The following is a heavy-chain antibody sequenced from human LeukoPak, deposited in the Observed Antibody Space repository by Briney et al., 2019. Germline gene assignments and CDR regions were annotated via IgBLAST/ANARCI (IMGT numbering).Heavy chain of an antibody. V-gene: IGHV4-34*01. Sequence: SETLSLTCAVHGGSFSGYYWSWIRQPPGKGLEWIGEINHSGSTNYNPSPKSRVTISVDTSKNQFSLKLSSVTAADTAVYYCARVRRDYVWGSYRSNWFGPWGQGTLVTVSS. J-gene: IGHJ5*02. D-gene: IGHD3-16*02. CDR2: INHSGST. CDR3: ARVRRDYVWGSYRSNWFGP. CDR1: GGSFSGYY.